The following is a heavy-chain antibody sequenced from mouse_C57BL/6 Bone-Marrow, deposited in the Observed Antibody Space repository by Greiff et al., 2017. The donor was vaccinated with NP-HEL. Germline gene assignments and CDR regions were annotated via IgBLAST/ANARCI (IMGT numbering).Heavy chain of an antibody. Sequence: EVQLVESGGGLVQPKGSLKLSCAASGFSFNTYAMNWVRQAPGKGLEWVARIRSKSNNYATYYADSVKDRFTISRDDSESMLYLQMNNLKTEDTAMYYCVRHYYYGKGAMDYWGQGTSVTVSS. V-gene: IGHV10-1*01. D-gene: IGHD1-1*01. CDR2: IRSKSNNYAT. CDR3: VRHYYYGKGAMDY. J-gene: IGHJ4*01. CDR1: GFSFNTYA.